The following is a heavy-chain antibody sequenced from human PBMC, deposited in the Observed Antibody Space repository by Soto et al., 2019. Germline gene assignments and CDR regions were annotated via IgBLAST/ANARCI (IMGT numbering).Heavy chain of an antibody. CDR2: ISATGGST. J-gene: IGHJ3*02. V-gene: IGHV3-23*01. Sequence: EVQLLESGGGLVQPGGSLRLSCAASGFTFSSYARSWVRQAPGKGLEWVSTISATGGSTFYGDSVKGRFTISRDNSKNTLYLEMNSLRAEDTAVYYCAKSVAYYYDSSGPDDAFDIWGQGTMVTVSS. D-gene: IGHD3-22*01. CDR1: GFTFSSYA. CDR3: AKSVAYYYDSSGPDDAFDI.